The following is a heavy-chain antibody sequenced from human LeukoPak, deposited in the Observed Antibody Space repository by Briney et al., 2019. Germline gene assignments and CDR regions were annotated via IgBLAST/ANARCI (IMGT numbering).Heavy chain of an antibody. CDR3: AWYSGSYEVNYYYYYGMDV. CDR1: GFTFSSYW. V-gene: IGHV3-7*03. CDR2: IKQDGSEK. J-gene: IGHJ6*02. D-gene: IGHD1-26*01. Sequence: GGSLRLSCAASGFTFSSYWMSWVRQAPGKGLEWVANIKQDGSEKYYVDSVKGRFTISRDNAKNSLYLQMNSLRAEDTAVYYCAWYSGSYEVNYYYYYGMDVWGQGTTVTVSS.